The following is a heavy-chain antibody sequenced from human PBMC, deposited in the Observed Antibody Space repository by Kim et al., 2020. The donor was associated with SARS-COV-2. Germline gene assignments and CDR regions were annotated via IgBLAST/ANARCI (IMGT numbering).Heavy chain of an antibody. J-gene: IGHJ4*02. V-gene: IGHV4-31*03. CDR3: ARVMGSGYYYVDGIDY. CDR1: GGSISSGGYY. Sequence: SETLSLTCTVSGGSISSGGYYWSWIRQHPGKGLEWIGYIYYSGSTYYNPSLKSRVTISVDTSKNQFSLKLSSVTAADTAVYYCARVMGSGYYYVDGIDYWGQGTLVTVSS. CDR2: IYYSGST. D-gene: IGHD3-22*01.